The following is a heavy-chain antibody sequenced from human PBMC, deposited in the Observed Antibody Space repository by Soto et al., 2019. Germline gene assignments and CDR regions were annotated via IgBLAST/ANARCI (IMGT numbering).Heavy chain of an antibody. J-gene: IGHJ6*02. Sequence: SVKVSCKASGGTFSSYAISWVRQAPGQGLEWMGGIIPIFGTANYAQKFQGRVTITADESTSTAYMELSSLRSEDTAVYYCARSGLQAKQLDHQPYDSYYYGMDVGGQGTTVTVSS. V-gene: IGHV1-69*13. CDR1: GGTFSSYA. CDR2: IIPIFGTA. CDR3: ARSGLQAKQLDHQPYDSYYYGMDV. D-gene: IGHD6-6*01.